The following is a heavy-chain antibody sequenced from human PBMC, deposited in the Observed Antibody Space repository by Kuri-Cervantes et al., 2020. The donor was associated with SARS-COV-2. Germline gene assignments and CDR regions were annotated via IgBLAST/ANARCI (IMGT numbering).Heavy chain of an antibody. D-gene: IGHD6-19*01. CDR3: ARGNAVAGTLYYYYGMDV. CDR1: GFTFSSYG. J-gene: IGHJ6*02. CDR2: TWFDGSKE. Sequence: GGSLRLSCAASGFTFSSYGMHWVRQAPGKGLEWVALTWFDGSKEYYADSVKGRFSISRDDSKNTLYLQMNSLRAEDTAVYYCARGNAVAGTLYYYYGMDVWGQGTTVTVSS. V-gene: IGHV3-30*02.